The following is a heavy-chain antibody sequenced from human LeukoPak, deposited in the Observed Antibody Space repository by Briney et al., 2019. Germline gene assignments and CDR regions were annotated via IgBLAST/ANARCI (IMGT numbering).Heavy chain of an antibody. Sequence: SETLSLTCTVSGDSISSGDYYWSWIRQPAGKGLEWIGRISSSGSTNYNPSLKSRVTISVDTSKNQFSLKLSSVTAADTAVYFCARGPSSYDSSGAFDIWGQGTMVTVSS. CDR3: ARGPSSYDSSGAFDI. D-gene: IGHD3-22*01. CDR2: ISSSGST. CDR1: GDSISSGDYY. J-gene: IGHJ3*02. V-gene: IGHV4-61*02.